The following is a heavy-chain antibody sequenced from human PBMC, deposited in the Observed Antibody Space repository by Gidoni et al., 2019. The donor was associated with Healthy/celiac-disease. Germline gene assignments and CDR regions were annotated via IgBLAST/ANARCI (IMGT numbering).Heavy chain of an antibody. CDR2: ISSSSSYL. V-gene: IGHV3-21*01. CDR3: AHLYSSSWNGGYFDY. J-gene: IGHJ4*02. D-gene: IGHD6-13*01. Sequence: EVQLVESGGGLVKPGGSLRHSCAASGFTFSSYRMNWVRQAPGTGREWVSSISSSSSYLYYADSVKGRFTISRDNAKNSLYLQMNSLRAEDTAVYYCAHLYSSSWNGGYFDYWGQGTLVTVSS. CDR1: GFTFSSYR.